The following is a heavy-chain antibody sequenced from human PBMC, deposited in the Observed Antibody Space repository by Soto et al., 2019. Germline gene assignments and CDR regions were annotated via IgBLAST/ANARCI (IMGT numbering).Heavy chain of an antibody. Sequence: QVQLVESGGGVVQPGRSLRLSCAASGFTFSSYGMHWVRQAPGKGLEWVAVISYDGSNKYYADSVKGRFTISRDNSKNTLYLQMNSRRAEDTAAYYCAKGRMVRGVSLYYYGMDVWGQGTTVTVSS. CDR1: GFTFSSYG. J-gene: IGHJ6*02. CDR2: ISYDGSNK. D-gene: IGHD3-10*01. V-gene: IGHV3-30*18. CDR3: AKGRMVRGVSLYYYGMDV.